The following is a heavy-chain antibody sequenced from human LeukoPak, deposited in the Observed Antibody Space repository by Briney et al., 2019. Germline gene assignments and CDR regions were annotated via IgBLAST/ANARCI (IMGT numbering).Heavy chain of an antibody. CDR2: ISYDGSNK. CDR1: GFTFSSYA. CDR3: AREGYIAAAGPLGY. D-gene: IGHD6-13*01. Sequence: GGSPRLSCAASGFTFSSYAMHWVRQAPGKGLEWVAVISYDGSNKYYADSVKGRFTISRDNSKNTLYLQMNSLRAEDTAVYYCAREGYIAAAGPLGYWGQGTLVTVSS. V-gene: IGHV3-30-3*01. J-gene: IGHJ4*02.